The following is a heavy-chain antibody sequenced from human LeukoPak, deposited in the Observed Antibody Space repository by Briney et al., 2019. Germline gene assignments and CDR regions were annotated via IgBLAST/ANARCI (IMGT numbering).Heavy chain of an antibody. CDR1: GFTFSSYA. CDR2: ISGSGGST. Sequence: GGPLRLSCAASGFTFSSYAMSWVCQAPGKGLEWVSAISGSGGSTYYADSVKGRFTISRDNSKNTLYLQMNSLRAEDTAVYYCAKNGAQRWLQLDYWGQGTLVTVSS. D-gene: IGHD5-24*01. CDR3: AKNGAQRWLQLDY. J-gene: IGHJ4*02. V-gene: IGHV3-23*01.